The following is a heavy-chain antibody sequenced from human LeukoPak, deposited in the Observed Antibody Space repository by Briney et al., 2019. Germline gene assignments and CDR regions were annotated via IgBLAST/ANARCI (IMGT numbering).Heavy chain of an antibody. D-gene: IGHD3-3*01. Sequence: PSETLSLTCAVYGGSFSGYYWSWIRQPPGKGLEWIGEINHSGSTNYNPSPKSRVTISVDTSKNQFSLKLSSVTAADTAVYYCARSKYYDFWSGYLEWFDPWGQGTLVTVSS. V-gene: IGHV4-34*01. CDR2: INHSGST. J-gene: IGHJ5*02. CDR1: GGSFSGYY. CDR3: ARSKYYDFWSGYLEWFDP.